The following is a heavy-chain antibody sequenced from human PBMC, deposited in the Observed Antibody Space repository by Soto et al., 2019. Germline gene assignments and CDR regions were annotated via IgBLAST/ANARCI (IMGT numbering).Heavy chain of an antibody. CDR2: ISGSGGST. D-gene: IGHD1-1*01. CDR1: GFTFSSYA. CDR3: AKGVWNDVLFGMDV. Sequence: EVQLLESGGGLVQPGGSLRLSCAASGFTFSSYAMSWVRQAPGKGLEWVSAISGSGGSTYYADSVKGRFTISRDNSKNTLYRQMNSLRAEDTAVYYCAKGVWNDVLFGMDVWGQGTTVTVSS. V-gene: IGHV3-23*01. J-gene: IGHJ6*02.